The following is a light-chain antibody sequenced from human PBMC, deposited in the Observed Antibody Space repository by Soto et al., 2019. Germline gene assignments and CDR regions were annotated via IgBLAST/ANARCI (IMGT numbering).Light chain of an antibody. CDR2: GAS. J-gene: IGKJ5*01. CDR3: QQHGQWPIT. CDR1: QSVSSN. Sequence: EIVITQSPATLSVSPGERATLSCRASQSVSSNLAWYQQKPGQAPRLLIYGASSRATGIPDRFSGSVSGTELTITLSSLQPEDGETYYGQQHGQWPITFCQGTRLENK. V-gene: IGKV3D-15*01.